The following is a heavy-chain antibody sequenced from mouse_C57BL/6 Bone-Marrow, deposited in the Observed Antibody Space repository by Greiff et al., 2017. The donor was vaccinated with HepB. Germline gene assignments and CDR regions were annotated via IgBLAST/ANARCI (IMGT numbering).Heavy chain of an antibody. CDR2: IDPENGDT. CDR1: GFNIKDDY. J-gene: IGHJ3*01. D-gene: IGHD2-4*01. CDR3: TTPIYYDYAWFAY. V-gene: IGHV14-4*01. Sequence: VQLQHSGAELVRPGASVKLSCTASGFNIKDDYMHWVKQRPEQGLEWIGWIDPENGDTEYASKFQGKATITADTSSNTAYLQLSSLTSEDTAVYYCTTPIYYDYAWFAYWGQGTLVTVSA.